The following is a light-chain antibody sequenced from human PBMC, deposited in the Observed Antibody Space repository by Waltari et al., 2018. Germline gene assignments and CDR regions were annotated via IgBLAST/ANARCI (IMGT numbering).Light chain of an antibody. J-gene: IGLJ2*01. Sequence: NFMLTQPHSVSVSLGKTVTISCTGSGANIANNYVQWYQQRPGSAPTTVIYEDNRRPSGVPDRFSGSIDSSSSSASLTISGLKTEDEADYYCQSYDHNNVLFGGGTKLTVL. CDR1: GANIANNY. CDR2: EDN. CDR3: QSYDHNNVL. V-gene: IGLV6-57*02.